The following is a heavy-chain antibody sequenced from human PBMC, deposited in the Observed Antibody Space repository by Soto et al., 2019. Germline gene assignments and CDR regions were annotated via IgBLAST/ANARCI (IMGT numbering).Heavy chain of an antibody. D-gene: IGHD2-15*01. CDR2: ISAYNGNT. CDR1: GYTFTSYG. J-gene: IGHJ1*01. V-gene: IGHV1-18*01. CDR3: ARVSAQPSEYFQH. Sequence: QVQLVQSGAEVKKPGASVKVSCKASGYTFTSYGISWVRQAPGQGLEWMGWISAYNGNTNYAQKLQGRVTLTTDTSTSTADMELRSVRSDDTAVYYCARVSAQPSEYFQHWGQGTLVTVSS.